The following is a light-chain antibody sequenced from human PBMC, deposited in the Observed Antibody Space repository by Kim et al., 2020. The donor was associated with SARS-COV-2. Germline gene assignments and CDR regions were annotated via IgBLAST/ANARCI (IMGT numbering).Light chain of an antibody. V-gene: IGKV3-11*01. CDR3: QQRSDWPPT. CDR2: DAS. CDR1: QSVSSY. J-gene: IGKJ1*01. Sequence: SWSPGKRATRSCRASQSVSSYLAWYQQKPGQAPRLLIYDASNRATGIPARFSGSGSGTDFTLTISSLEPEDFAVYYCQQRSDWPPTFGQGTKVDIK.